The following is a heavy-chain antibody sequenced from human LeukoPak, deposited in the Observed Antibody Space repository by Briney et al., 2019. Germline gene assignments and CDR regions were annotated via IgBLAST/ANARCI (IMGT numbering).Heavy chain of an antibody. CDR3: ARHFMKHSRRNEIIFDY. CDR2: IYPGDSDT. J-gene: IGHJ4*02. Sequence: GESLKISCKGSGYSFTSYWIGWVRQMPGKGLEWMGIIYPGDSDTRYSPSFQGQVTISADKSISTAYLQWSSLKASDTAMYYCARHFMKHSRRNEIIFDYWGQGTLVTVSS. D-gene: IGHD1-1*01. V-gene: IGHV5-51*01. CDR1: GYSFTSYW.